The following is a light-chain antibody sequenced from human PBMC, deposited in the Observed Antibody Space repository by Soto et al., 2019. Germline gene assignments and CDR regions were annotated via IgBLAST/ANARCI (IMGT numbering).Light chain of an antibody. CDR3: LSYDSSLSASRA. V-gene: IGLV1-40*01. J-gene: IGLJ2*01. Sequence: QSVLTQPPSVSRAPGQRVTISCTGSSSSIVAGYDVHWYQQLPGTAPKLLIYGNTNRPSGVPDRFSGSKSGTSASLAITGLQAEDEADYYCLSYDSSLSASRAFGGGTKLTVL. CDR2: GNT. CDR1: SSSIVAGYD.